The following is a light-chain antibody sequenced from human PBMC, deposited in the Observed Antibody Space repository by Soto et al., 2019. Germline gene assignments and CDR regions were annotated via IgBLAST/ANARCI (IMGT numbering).Light chain of an antibody. J-gene: IGLJ3*02. CDR1: SSDVGGYNY. CDR2: EVS. CDR3: SSYTSSITRV. V-gene: IGLV2-14*01. Sequence: SALTQPASVAGSPGQSITISCTGTSSDVGGYNYVSWYQQHPGKAPKLMIYEVSNRPSGVSNRFSGSKSGNTASLTISGLQAEDEADYYCSSYTSSITRVFGGGTELTVL.